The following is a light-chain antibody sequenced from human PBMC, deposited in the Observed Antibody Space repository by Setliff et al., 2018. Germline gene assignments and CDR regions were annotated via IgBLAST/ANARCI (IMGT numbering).Light chain of an antibody. V-gene: IGLV2-14*03. Sequence: SALTQPASVSGSPGQSITISCTGTSSDVGGYNYVSWYQQHPGKAPKLMIYDVSNRPSGVSNRFSGSKSANTASLTISGLQAEDEADYYCSSYAGSSTLYVFGTGTKGTVL. CDR2: DVS. CDR1: SSDVGGYNY. J-gene: IGLJ1*01. CDR3: SSYAGSSTLYV.